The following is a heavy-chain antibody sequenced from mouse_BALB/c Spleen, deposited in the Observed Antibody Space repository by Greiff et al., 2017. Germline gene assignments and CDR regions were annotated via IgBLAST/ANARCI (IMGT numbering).Heavy chain of an antibody. CDR1: GFNIKDYY. Sequence: EVQLQQSGAELVRSGASVKLSCTASGFNIKDYYMHWVKQRPEQGLEWIGWIDPENGDTEYAPKFQGKATMTADTSSNTAYLQLSSLTSEDTAVYYCNARPPYDYDWYFDVWGAGTTVTVSS. CDR2: IDPENGDT. V-gene: IGHV14-4*02. J-gene: IGHJ1*01. D-gene: IGHD2-4*01. CDR3: NARPPYDYDWYFDV.